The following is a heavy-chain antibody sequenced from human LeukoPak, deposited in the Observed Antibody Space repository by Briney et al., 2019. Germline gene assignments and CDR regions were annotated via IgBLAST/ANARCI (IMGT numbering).Heavy chain of an antibody. V-gene: IGHV5-10-1*01. D-gene: IGHD1-14*01. CDR3: AAREIRETGNDY. CDR2: IDPSDSYT. Sequence: GESLRISCKGSGCSFTSYWISWVRQMPGKGLEWMGRIDPSDSYTNYSPSFQGHVTISADKSISTAYLQWSSLKAPDTAMYYCAAREIRETGNDYWGQGTLVTVSS. J-gene: IGHJ4*02. CDR1: GCSFTSYW.